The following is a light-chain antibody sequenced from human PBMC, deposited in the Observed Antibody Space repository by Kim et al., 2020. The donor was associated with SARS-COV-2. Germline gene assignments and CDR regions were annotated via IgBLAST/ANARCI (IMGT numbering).Light chain of an antibody. CDR2: DVS. CDR1: QSVSSY. CDR3: QQRSNWPRNT. V-gene: IGKV3-11*01. Sequence: EIVLTQSPATLSLSPGERATLSCRASQSVSSYLAWYQQKPGQAPRLLIYDVSNRATGIPARFSGSGSGTDFTLTISSLEPEDSAVYYCQQRSNWPRNTVGQRTRLEIK. J-gene: IGKJ5*01.